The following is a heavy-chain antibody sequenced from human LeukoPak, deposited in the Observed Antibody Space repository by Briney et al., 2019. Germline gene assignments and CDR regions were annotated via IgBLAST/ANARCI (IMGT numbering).Heavy chain of an antibody. CDR1: GYTSTGYY. J-gene: IGHJ3*02. CDR2: INPNSGGT. CDR3: ASRRIGYGPNDAFDI. Sequence: GASVKVSCKASGYTSTGYYMHWVRQAPGQGLEWMGWINPNSGGTNYAQKFQGRVTMTRDTSISTAYMELSRLRSDDTAVYYCASRRIGYGPNDAFDIWGQGTMVTVSS. D-gene: IGHD5-18*01. V-gene: IGHV1-2*02.